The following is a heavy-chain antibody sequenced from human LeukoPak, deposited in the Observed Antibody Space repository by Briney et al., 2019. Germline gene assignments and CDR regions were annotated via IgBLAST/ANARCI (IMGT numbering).Heavy chain of an antibody. CDR1: GGSISSGGYY. Sequence: SQTLSLTCTVSGGSISSGGYYWSWIRQHPGKSLEWIGYIYYSGSTYYNPSLKSRVTISVDTSKNQFSLKLSSVTAADTAVYYCARGRWKAAAGTAFDYWGQGTLVTVSS. J-gene: IGHJ4*02. CDR2: IYYSGST. V-gene: IGHV4-31*03. CDR3: ARGRWKAAAGTAFDY. D-gene: IGHD6-13*01.